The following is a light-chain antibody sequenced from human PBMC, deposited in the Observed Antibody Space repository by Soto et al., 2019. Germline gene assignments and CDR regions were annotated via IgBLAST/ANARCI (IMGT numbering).Light chain of an antibody. J-gene: IGKJ1*01. CDR3: QQFGASLTWT. V-gene: IGKV3-20*01. Sequence: EVVLTQSPGSLSLSPGERATLSCRASHSVMTNYLAWYQQKPGQPPRLLIYGASSRATSIPDRFSGSGSGTDFTLTISRLEPEDVAVYYCQQFGASLTWTFGQGTKVEIK. CDR2: GAS. CDR1: HSVMTNY.